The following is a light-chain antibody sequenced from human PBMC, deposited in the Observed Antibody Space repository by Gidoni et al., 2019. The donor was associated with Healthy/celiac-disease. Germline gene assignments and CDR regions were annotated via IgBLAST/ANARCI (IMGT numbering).Light chain of an antibody. CDR2: YAS. CDR1: QGISSA. V-gene: IGKV1-13*02. J-gene: IGKJ3*01. Sequence: AIQLTQSPSSLSASVGDRVTIPCRASQGISSALAWYQQKPGKAPKLLIYYASSLESGVPSRFSGMGSGIDFTLTISSLQPEDLATYYCQQFNSYPLFTFGPGTKVDIK. CDR3: QQFNSYPLFT.